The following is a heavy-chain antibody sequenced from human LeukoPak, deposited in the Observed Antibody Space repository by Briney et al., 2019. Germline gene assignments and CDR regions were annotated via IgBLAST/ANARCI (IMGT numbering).Heavy chain of an antibody. CDR2: IWYDGSNK. CDR3: AKDPYYDSSGYPPAFFDY. J-gene: IGHJ4*02. D-gene: IGHD3-22*01. Sequence: PGGSLTLSCAASGFTFSSYGMHWVRQAPGKGLEWVAVIWYDGSNKYYADSVKGRFTISRDNSKNTLYLQMNSLRAEDTAVYYCAKDPYYDSSGYPPAFFDYWGQGTLVTVSS. V-gene: IGHV3-33*06. CDR1: GFTFSSYG.